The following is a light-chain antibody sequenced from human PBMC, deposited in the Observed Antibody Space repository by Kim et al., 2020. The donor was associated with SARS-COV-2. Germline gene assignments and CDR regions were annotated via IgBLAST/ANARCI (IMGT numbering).Light chain of an antibody. CDR2: EDN. J-gene: IGLJ2*01. Sequence: GKTVTISCTRTGGSIASNYVHWYQQRPGSVPTIVIYEDNQRPSGVVDRFSGSIDSFSNSASLTISGLKFEDEADYYCQSYDRNTVVFGGGTQLTVL. V-gene: IGLV6-57*03. CDR3: QSYDRNTVV. CDR1: GGSIASNY.